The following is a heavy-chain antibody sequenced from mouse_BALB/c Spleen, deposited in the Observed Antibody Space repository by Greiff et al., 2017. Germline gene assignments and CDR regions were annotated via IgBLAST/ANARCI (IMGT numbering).Heavy chain of an antibody. D-gene: IGHD2-4*01. Sequence: QVQLKESGAELARPGASVKLSCKASGYTFTSYWMQWVKQRPGQGLEWIGAIYPGDGDTRYTQKFKGKATLTADKSSSTAYMQLSSLASEDSAVYYCARSGINYAMDYWGQGTSVTVSS. V-gene: IGHV1-87*01. CDR1: GYTFTSYW. CDR3: ARSGINYAMDY. J-gene: IGHJ4*01. CDR2: IYPGDGDT.